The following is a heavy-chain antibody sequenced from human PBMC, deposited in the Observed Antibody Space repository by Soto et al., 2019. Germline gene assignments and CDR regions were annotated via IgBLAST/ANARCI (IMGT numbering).Heavy chain of an antibody. CDR2: INPNSGVA. CDR3: AKDDAGHPDF. J-gene: IGHJ4*02. Sequence: ASVKVSCKASGFTFTGYYMYWVRQAPGQGLEWIGWINPNSGVANYAQKFHDWVTITRDTSITTAYMELSGLKSDDTAVYFCAKDDAGHPDFWGQGTLVTVSS. CDR1: GFTFTGYY. D-gene: IGHD6-13*01. V-gene: IGHV1-2*04.